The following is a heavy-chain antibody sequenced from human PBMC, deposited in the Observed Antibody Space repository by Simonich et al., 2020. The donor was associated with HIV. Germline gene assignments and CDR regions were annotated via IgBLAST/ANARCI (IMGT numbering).Heavy chain of an antibody. CDR2: IYFSGST. J-gene: IGHJ4*02. Sequence: QVQLQQWGAGLLKPSETLSLTCAVYGGSFSGYYWGWIRQPPGKGLEWIGSIYFSGSTYYNPSLTSRGTISVDTSANQFSLKLSSVTAADTAVYYCVRHVPASPGFLYWGQGTLVTVSS. CDR3: VRHVPASPGFLY. V-gene: IGHV4-34*01. CDR1: GGSFSGYY.